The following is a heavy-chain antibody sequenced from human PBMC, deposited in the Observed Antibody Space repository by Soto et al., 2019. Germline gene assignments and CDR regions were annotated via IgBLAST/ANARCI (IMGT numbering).Heavy chain of an antibody. Sequence: PGGSLRLSCAASGFTFSSYGMHWVRQAPGKGLEWVAVISYDGSNKYYADSVKGRFTISRDNSKNTLYLQMNSLRAEDTAVYYCAKDHYYDSSGYYLIVSGMDVWGQGTTVTVSS. CDR1: GFTFSSYG. D-gene: IGHD3-22*01. CDR2: ISYDGSNK. J-gene: IGHJ6*02. CDR3: AKDHYYDSSGYYLIVSGMDV. V-gene: IGHV3-30*18.